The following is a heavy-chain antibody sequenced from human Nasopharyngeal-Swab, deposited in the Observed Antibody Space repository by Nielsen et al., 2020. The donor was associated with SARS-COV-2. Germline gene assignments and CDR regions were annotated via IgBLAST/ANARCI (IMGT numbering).Heavy chain of an antibody. D-gene: IGHD1-14*01. V-gene: IGHV4-34*01. CDR3: ARPTTLGYYYGMDV. Sequence: PGKGLEWIGEINHSGSTNYNPSPKSRVTISVDTSKNQFSLKLSSVTAADTAVYYCARPTTLGYYYGMDVWGQGTTVTVSS. CDR2: INHSGST. J-gene: IGHJ6*02.